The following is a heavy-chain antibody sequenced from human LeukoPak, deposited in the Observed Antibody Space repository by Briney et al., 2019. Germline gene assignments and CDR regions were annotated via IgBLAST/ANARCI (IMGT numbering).Heavy chain of an antibody. J-gene: IGHJ4*02. CDR3: ARDRYCGGDCLSFFDY. CDR1: RFTFSSFA. CDR2: ISYDETNK. Sequence: GGSLRLSCAASRFTFSSFAMHWVRQAPGRGLDWVAVISYDETNKYYADSVKGRFTISRDNAKNSLYLQMNSLRAEDTAVYYCARDRYCGGDCLSFFDYWGQGTLVTVSS. D-gene: IGHD2-21*02. V-gene: IGHV3-30*04.